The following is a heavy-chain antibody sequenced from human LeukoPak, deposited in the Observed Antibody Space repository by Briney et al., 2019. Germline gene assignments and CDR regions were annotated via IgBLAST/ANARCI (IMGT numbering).Heavy chain of an antibody. Sequence: TGGSLRLSCAASGFTFSSYWMSWVRQAPGKGLEWVANIKQDGSEKYYVDSVKGRFTISRDNSKSTVYMQMDSLRVEDTAVYYCAKGSSSSRPYYFDYWGQGTLVTVSS. CDR1: GFTFSSYW. V-gene: IGHV3-7*03. CDR2: IKQDGSEK. J-gene: IGHJ4*02. D-gene: IGHD6-13*01. CDR3: AKGSSSSRPYYFDY.